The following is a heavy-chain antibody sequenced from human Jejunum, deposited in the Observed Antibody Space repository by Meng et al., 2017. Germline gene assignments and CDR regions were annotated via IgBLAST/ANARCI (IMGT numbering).Heavy chain of an antibody. CDR1: GGSITTEW. D-gene: IGHD5-12*01. J-gene: IGHJ4*02. Sequence: QVQREEPGPGLVKPSGTLPTSGPVSGGSITTEWWNWVRQPPGKGLEWIGEIWHSGASNYNPSLRSRVTISVDKSKNQLSLELASLTAADTAVYYCARGATGTRPFDYWGQGTLVTVSS. V-gene: IGHV4-4*02. CDR2: IWHSGAS. CDR3: ARGATGTRPFDY.